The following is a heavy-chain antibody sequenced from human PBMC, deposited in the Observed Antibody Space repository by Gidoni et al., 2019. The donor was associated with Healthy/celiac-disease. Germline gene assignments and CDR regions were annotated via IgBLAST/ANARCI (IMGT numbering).Heavy chain of an antibody. Sequence: QVQLVESGGGLVKPGGSLRLSRAAVGCTFSDYYMSWIRQAPGKGLEWVSYISSSSSYTNYADSVKCRFTISRDNAKNSLYLQMNSLRAEDTAVYYCARDWAGYCSGGSCYSPWGQGTLVTVSS. CDR2: ISSSSSYT. J-gene: IGHJ4*02. CDR1: GCTFSDYY. CDR3: ARDWAGYCSGGSCYSP. V-gene: IGHV3-11*06. D-gene: IGHD2-15*01.